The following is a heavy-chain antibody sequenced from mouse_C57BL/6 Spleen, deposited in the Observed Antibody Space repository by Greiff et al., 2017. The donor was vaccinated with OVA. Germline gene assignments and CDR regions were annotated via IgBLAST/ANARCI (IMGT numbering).Heavy chain of an antibody. J-gene: IGHJ3*01. Sequence: QVQLQQPGAELVKPGASVKLSCKASGYTFTSYWMQWVKQRPGQGLEWIGEIDPSDSYTNYNQKFKGKATLTVDTSSSTAYMQLSSLTSEDSAVYYCARSKVETWVWGVAYWGQGTLVTVSA. D-gene: IGHD1-3*01. CDR3: ARSKVETWVWGVAY. CDR1: GYTFTSYW. CDR2: IDPSDSYT. V-gene: IGHV1-50*01.